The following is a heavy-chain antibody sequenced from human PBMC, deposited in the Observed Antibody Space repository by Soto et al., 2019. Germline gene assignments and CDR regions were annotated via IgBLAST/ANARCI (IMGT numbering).Heavy chain of an antibody. CDR1: GASINGSAW. V-gene: IGHV4-4*02. D-gene: IGHD3-22*01. Sequence: SQTLSLTCTVSGASINGSAWWSWVRQTPEKGLEWIGEIYHSGSTNYHPSLKSRVTISQDKSKNQFSLNLTSVTAADTAVYSCVTVSVVGYFDYWRRGCLVTVSS. CDR3: VTVSVVGYFDY. J-gene: IGHJ4*02. CDR2: IYHSGST.